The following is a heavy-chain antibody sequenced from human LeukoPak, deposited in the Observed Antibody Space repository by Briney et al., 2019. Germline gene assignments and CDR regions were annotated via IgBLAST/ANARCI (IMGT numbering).Heavy chain of an antibody. Sequence: SDTLSLTCAVAGGSFSDYSWSWIRQPPGKGLEWIGDVNHGGSTNYNPSLKSRITISVDTSKNQFSLRLSSVTAADTGVYYCARIGMDYYFYMDVWGKGTTVSVSS. CDR1: GGSFSDYS. V-gene: IGHV4-34*01. D-gene: IGHD1-14*01. J-gene: IGHJ6*03. CDR2: VNHGGST. CDR3: ARIGMDYYFYMDV.